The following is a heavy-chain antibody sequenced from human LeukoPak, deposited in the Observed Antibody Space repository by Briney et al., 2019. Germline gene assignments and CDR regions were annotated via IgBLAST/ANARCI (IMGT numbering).Heavy chain of an antibody. D-gene: IGHD2-21*02. CDR1: GFTFSSYA. CDR3: AKDYYIGVVTGIPLDY. V-gene: IGHV3-23*01. J-gene: IGHJ4*02. Sequence: GGSLRLSCAASGFTFSSYAMHWVRQAPGKGLEWVSAISGDGSSTYYADSVKGRFTISRDNSKNTLYLQMNSLRAEDTAVYYCAKDYYIGVVTGIPLDYWGQGTLVTVS. CDR2: ISGDGSST.